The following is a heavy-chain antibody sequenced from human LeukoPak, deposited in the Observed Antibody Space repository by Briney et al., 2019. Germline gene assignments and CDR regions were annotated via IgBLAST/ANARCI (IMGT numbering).Heavy chain of an antibody. J-gene: IGHJ4*02. CDR1: GFTFSSYA. CDR2: ISGSDGRT. Sequence: GGSLRLSCAASGFTFSSYAMSWVRQAPGKGLEWVSAISGSDGRTYYAGSVKGRFTISRDNSKNTLYLQMNSLRGEDTAVYYCARHVVGATTRLDYWGQGTLVTVSS. CDR3: ARHVVGATTRLDY. V-gene: IGHV3-23*01. D-gene: IGHD1-26*01.